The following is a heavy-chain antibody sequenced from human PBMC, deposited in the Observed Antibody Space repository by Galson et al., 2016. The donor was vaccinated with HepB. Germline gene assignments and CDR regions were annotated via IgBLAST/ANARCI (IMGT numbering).Heavy chain of an antibody. CDR3: ARDTYGSFDP. Sequence: SLRLSCAASGFPFNIYAMSWVRQAPGKELEWVSAISGSGGATYYADSVRGRFTISRDNPRTTLYLQMDSLRADDTAIYYCARDTYGSFDPWGQGALVTVSS. J-gene: IGHJ5*02. D-gene: IGHD3-10*01. CDR2: ISGSGGAT. V-gene: IGHV3-23*01. CDR1: GFPFNIYA.